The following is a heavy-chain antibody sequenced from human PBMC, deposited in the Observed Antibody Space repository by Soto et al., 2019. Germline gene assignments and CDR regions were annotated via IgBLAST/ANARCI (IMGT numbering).Heavy chain of an antibody. CDR2: MHPNSGNT. CDR3: ARGLSYRQE. V-gene: IGHV1-8*01. J-gene: IGHJ4*02. CDR1: GYTFTSYD. Sequence: QVQLVQSGAEVKKPGASVKVSCKASGYTFTSYDIYWVRQATGQGLEWMGWMHPNSGNTGYAQKFQGRVTMTRNTSITAAYMELSSLTSEDTAVYYCARGLSYRQEWGQGPLVTVSS. D-gene: IGHD1-26*01.